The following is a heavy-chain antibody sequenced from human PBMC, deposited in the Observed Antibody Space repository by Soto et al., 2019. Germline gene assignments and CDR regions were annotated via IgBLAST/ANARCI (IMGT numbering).Heavy chain of an antibody. Sequence: GASVKVSCKASGGTFSSYAISWVRQAPGQGLEWMGGIIPIFGTAKYAQKFQGRVTITADESTSTAYMELSSLRSEDTAVYYCARVSEDIVVVVAAIHDAFDIWGQGTMVTVSS. CDR2: IIPIFGTA. CDR3: ARVSEDIVVVVAAIHDAFDI. J-gene: IGHJ3*02. D-gene: IGHD2-15*01. CDR1: GGTFSSYA. V-gene: IGHV1-69*13.